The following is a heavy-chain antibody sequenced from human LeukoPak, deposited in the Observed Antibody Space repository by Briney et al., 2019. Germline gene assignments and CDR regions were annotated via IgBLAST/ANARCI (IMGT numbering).Heavy chain of an antibody. CDR1: GGSISGYY. CDR2: IYSSGST. CDR3: ARPSWSEGGMDV. Sequence: SETLSLTCTVSGGSISGYYWSWIRQPPGKGLEWIGYIYSSGSTNYNPSLESRLTISVDTSKNQFSLKLSSVPAADTAVYYCARPSWSEGGMDVWGQGTTVTVSS. V-gene: IGHV4-59*08. J-gene: IGHJ6*02.